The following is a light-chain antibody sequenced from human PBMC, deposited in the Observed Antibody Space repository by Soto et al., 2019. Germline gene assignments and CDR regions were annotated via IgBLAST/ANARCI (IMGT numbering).Light chain of an antibody. CDR1: NIGGKR. CDR3: HVWDSSSDHDV. CDR2: DDS. Sequence: SYELTQPPSVSVAPGQTARITCGGNNIGGKRVHWYQQKPGQAPVLVVYDDSDRPSGIPDRFSGSNSGDTATLTIRRVEAGDEADYYCHVWDSSSDHDVFGTGTKVTVL. V-gene: IGLV3-21*02. J-gene: IGLJ1*01.